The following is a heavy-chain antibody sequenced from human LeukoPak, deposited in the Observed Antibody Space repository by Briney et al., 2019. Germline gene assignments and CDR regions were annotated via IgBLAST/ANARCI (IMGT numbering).Heavy chain of an antibody. V-gene: IGHV3-23*01. J-gene: IGHJ6*03. CDR3: AISRLYYDFWSGYYNEDYYYYMDV. CDR2: ISGSGGST. D-gene: IGHD3-3*01. CDR1: GFTFSSYA. Sequence: GGSLRLSCAASGFTFSSYAMSWVRQAPGKGLEWVSAISGSGGSTYYADSVKGRFTISRDNSKNTLYLQMNSLRAEDTAVYYCAISRLYYDFWSGYYNEDYYYYMDVWGKGTTVTVSS.